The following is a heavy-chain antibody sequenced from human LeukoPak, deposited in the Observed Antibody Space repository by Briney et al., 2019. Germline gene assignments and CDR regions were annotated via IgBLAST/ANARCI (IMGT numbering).Heavy chain of an antibody. V-gene: IGHV3-23*01. J-gene: IGHJ4*02. CDR3: AKDPDYDFWSGILDY. CDR1: GFTFNNYA. CDR2: ISSGGDYT. Sequence: PGGSLRLSCAASGFTFNNYAMSWVRQAPGRGLEWVSAISSGGDYTNSADSVKGRFTISRDNSRNTLYLQMNSLRAEDTAVYYCAKDPDYDFWSGILDYWGQGTLVTVSS. D-gene: IGHD3-3*01.